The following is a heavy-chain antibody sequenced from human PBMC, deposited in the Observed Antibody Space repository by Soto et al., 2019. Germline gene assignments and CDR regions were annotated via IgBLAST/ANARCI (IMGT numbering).Heavy chain of an antibody. CDR1: GYTFTSYG. V-gene: IGHV1-18*01. Sequence: ASVKVSCKASGYTFTSYGISWVRQAPGQGLEWMGWISAYNGNTNYAQKLQGRVTMTTDTSTSTAYMELRSLRSDDTAVYYCLRGDGDRYDGHGYLGRHWGQGTLVTVSS. J-gene: IGHJ4*02. D-gene: IGHD3-22*01. CDR2: ISAYNGNT. CDR3: LRGDGDRYDGHGYLGRH.